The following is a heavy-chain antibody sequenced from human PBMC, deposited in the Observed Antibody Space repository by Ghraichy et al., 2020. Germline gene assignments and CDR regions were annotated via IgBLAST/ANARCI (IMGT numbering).Heavy chain of an antibody. CDR3: ARDEEYSKSSPYHYYGMHV. CDR1: GVSVSSHSYY. Sequence: SETLSLTCTVSGVSVSSHSYYWTWIRQAPGKGLEWIGYMSYTGSTNYNPSLKSRGTISIDTSKNQFSLKLTSVTAADTAVYYCARDEEYSKSSPYHYYGMHVWGQGTTVTVSS. D-gene: IGHD6-6*01. J-gene: IGHJ6*02. CDR2: MSYTGST. V-gene: IGHV4-61*01.